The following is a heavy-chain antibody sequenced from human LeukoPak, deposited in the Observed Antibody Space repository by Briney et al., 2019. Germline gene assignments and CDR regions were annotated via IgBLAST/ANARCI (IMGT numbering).Heavy chain of an antibody. J-gene: IGHJ6*03. D-gene: IGHD4-17*01. Sequence: SETLSLTCTVSGGSISSYYWSWIRQPPGKGLEWIGYIYTSGSTNYNPSLKSRVTISVDTSKNQFSLKLSSVTAADTAVYYCARLSYGAEGLYYYYYMDVWGRGTTVTVSS. CDR2: IYTSGST. CDR1: GGSISSYY. CDR3: ARLSYGAEGLYYYYYMDV. V-gene: IGHV4-4*09.